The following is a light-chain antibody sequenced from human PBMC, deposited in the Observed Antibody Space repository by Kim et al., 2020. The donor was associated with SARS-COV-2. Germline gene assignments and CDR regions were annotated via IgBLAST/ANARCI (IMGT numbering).Light chain of an antibody. CDR3: AAWDDSLSGRV. J-gene: IGLJ2*01. CDR1: SSNIGSNY. V-gene: IGLV1-47*01. CDR2: RNN. Sequence: GPRVTFSCSGSSSNIGSNYVYWYQQLPGTAPKLLIYRNNQRPSGVPDRFSGSKSGTSASLAISGLRSEDEADYYCAAWDDSLSGRVFGGGTQLTVL.